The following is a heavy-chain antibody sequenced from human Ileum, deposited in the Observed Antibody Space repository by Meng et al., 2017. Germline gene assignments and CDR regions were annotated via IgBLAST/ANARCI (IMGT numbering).Heavy chain of an antibody. V-gene: IGHV4-34*01. Sequence: HVPLLPWGAGLLKPSETLSLTCAVSGGSFSGYYWTWIRQSPGKGLEWIGEINRGGNTNYNPSLKSRITMSVDTSKNQFFLNLTSVTPADTAVYYCARAWSSSWSFLDFWGQGGLVTVSS. CDR3: ARAWSSSWSFLDF. J-gene: IGHJ4*02. CDR1: GGSFSGYY. CDR2: INRGGNT. D-gene: IGHD6-13*01.